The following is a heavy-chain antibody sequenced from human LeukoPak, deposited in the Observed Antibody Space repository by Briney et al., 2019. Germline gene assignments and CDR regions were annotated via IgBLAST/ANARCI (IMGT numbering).Heavy chain of an antibody. CDR2: IKQDGSEK. CDR1: GSTFSSYW. V-gene: IGHV3-7*01. CDR3: ARFEGFLEWLLYS. J-gene: IGHJ5*02. D-gene: IGHD3-3*01. Sequence: GGSLRLSCAASGSTFSSYWMSWVRQAPGKGLEWVANIKQDGSEKYYVDSVKGRFTISRDNAKNSLYLQMNSLRAEDTAVYYCARFEGFLEWLLYSWGQGTLVTVSS.